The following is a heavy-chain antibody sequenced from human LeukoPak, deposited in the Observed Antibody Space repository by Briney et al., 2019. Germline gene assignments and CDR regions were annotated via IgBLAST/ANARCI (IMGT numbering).Heavy chain of an antibody. J-gene: IGHJ6*03. D-gene: IGHD3-10*01. Sequence: ASVKVSCEASGYTFTGYYMHWVRQAPGQGLEWMGRINPNSGGTNYAQKFQGRVTMTRDTSISTAYMELSRLRSDDTAVYYCARVRSGSGSYYNVIYYYYYMDVWGKGTTVTVSS. CDR1: GYTFTGYY. CDR2: INPNSGGT. V-gene: IGHV1-2*06. CDR3: ARVRSGSGSYYNVIYYYYYMDV.